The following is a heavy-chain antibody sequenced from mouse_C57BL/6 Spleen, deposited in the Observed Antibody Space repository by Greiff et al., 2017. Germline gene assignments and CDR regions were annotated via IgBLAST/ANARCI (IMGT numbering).Heavy chain of an antibody. J-gene: IGHJ2*01. CDR3: ASGSLGYYFDY. Sequence: DVKLQESGPGLVKPSQSLSLTCSVTGYSITSGYYWNWIRQFPGNKLEWMGYISSDGSNNYNPSLKNRISITRDTSKNQFFLKLNSVTTEDTATYYCASGSLGYYFDYWGQGTTLTVSS. CDR2: ISSDGSN. V-gene: IGHV3-6*01. CDR1: GYSITSGYY.